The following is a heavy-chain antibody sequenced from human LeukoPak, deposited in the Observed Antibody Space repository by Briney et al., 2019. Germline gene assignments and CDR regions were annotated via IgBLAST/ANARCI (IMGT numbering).Heavy chain of an antibody. CDR1: GYSFTSYW. CDR2: IDPSDSYT. V-gene: IGHV5-10-1*01. Sequence: GESLRISCKGSGYSFTSYWISWVRQMPGKGLEWMGRIDPSDSYTNYSPSFQGHVTISADKSISTAYLQWSSLKASDTAMYYCAGTGYCSSTSCYGIDYGGQGTLVTVSS. J-gene: IGHJ4*02. CDR3: AGTGYCSSTSCYGIDY. D-gene: IGHD2-2*01.